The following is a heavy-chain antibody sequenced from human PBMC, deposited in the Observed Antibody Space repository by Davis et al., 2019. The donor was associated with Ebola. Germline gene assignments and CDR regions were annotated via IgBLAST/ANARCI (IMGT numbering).Heavy chain of an antibody. CDR1: GGSISSYY. CDR2: IHDSGNT. CDR3: ASGVFGVTYYFDH. V-gene: IGHV4-59*01. Sequence: SETLSLTCNVSGGSISSYYWSWIRQAPGKGLEWIAYIHDSGNTKYNSSLRSRLIISVDRSKNQFSLKLNSVTDADTAMYYCASGVFGVTYYFDHWGQGALVTVSS. D-gene: IGHD3-3*01. J-gene: IGHJ4*02.